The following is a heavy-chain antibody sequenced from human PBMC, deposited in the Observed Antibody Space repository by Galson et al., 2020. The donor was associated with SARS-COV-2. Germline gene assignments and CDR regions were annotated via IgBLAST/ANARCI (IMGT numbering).Heavy chain of an antibody. J-gene: IGHJ4*02. V-gene: IGHV4-59*01. CDR3: AREGPRGWLQPQVGYCDY. CDR1: GGSISSYY. CDR2: IYYSGST. Sequence: ETSETLSLTCTVSGGSISSYYWSWIRQPPGKGLEWIGYIYYSGSTNYNPSLKSRVTISVDTSKNQFSLKLSSVTAADTAVYYCAREGPRGWLQPQVGYCDYWGQGTLVTVSS. D-gene: IGHD5-12*01.